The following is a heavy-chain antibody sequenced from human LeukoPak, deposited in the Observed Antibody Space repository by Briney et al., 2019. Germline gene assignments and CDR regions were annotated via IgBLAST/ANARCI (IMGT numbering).Heavy chain of an antibody. CDR1: GFTFSSYA. Sequence: GGSLRLSCAASGFTFSSYAVSWVRQAPGKGLEWVSAISGSGGSTYYADSVKGRFTISRDNSKHTLYLQMNSLRAEDTAVYYCAKLKGASCYSAFDIWGQGTMVTVSS. CDR2: ISGSGGST. D-gene: IGHD2-15*01. CDR3: AKLKGASCYSAFDI. J-gene: IGHJ3*02. V-gene: IGHV3-23*01.